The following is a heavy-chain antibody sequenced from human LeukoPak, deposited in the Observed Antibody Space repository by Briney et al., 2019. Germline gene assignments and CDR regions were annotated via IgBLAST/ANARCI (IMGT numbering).Heavy chain of an antibody. D-gene: IGHD3-3*01. CDR1: GFTLSSYA. CDR2: ISRGGRT. J-gene: IGHJ4*02. V-gene: IGHV3-23*01. Sequence: GGSLRLSCVASGFTLSSYAMTWVRQAPGKGLEWVSGISRGGRTYYADSVRGRFTISRDEFKNTLYVEIFSLRAEDTAVYYCAKSNSDIWSYLDYWGQGTLVTVSS. CDR3: AKSNSDIWSYLDY.